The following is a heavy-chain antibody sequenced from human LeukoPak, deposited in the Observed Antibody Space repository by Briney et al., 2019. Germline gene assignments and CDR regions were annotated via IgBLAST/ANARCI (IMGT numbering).Heavy chain of an antibody. CDR2: SSAYSGNT. CDR3: ASRAYGDYGYYYYYMDV. Sequence: ASVKVSCKASGYTFTSYGVSWVRQAPGQGLEWMGWSSAYSGNTNYAQKFQGRVTITTDESTSTAYMELSSLRSEDTAVYYCASRAYGDYGYYYYYMDVWGKGTTVTVSS. V-gene: IGHV1-18*01. D-gene: IGHD4-17*01. J-gene: IGHJ6*03. CDR1: GYTFTSYG.